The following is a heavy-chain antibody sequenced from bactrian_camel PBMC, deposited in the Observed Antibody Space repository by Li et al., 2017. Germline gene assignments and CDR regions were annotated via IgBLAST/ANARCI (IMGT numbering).Heavy chain of an antibody. CDR1: GNIASSSY. Sequence: HVQLVESGGASVQTGGSLRLSCVASGNIASSSYMTWVRQAPGKGLEWVSTISSDGTIAYYTDSVKGRFTISRDNAKNTVFLQMNSLRSEDTALYYCVKGMGWSFRYWGRGTQVTVS. CDR3: VKGMGWSFRY. D-gene: IGHD1*01. V-gene: IGHV3-2*01. CDR2: ISSDGTIA. J-gene: IGHJ6*01.